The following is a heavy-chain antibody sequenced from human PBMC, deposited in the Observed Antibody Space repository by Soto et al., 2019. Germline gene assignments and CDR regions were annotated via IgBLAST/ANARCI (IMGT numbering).Heavy chain of an antibody. CDR2: ISGSGKTT. CDR1: KFNFSAYA. J-gene: IGHJ3*01. Sequence: EVQLLESGGGLVQPGESLRLSCSASKFNFSAYAMGWVRQAPGKGLEWVSGISGSGKTTYYADSVKGHFSISRDNSKSTLFLEMHSLGVADKAIYYCAKSIAVALSAAFDVWGQGTMVTVSS. CDR3: AKSIAVALSAAFDV. V-gene: IGHV3-23*01. D-gene: IGHD6-19*01.